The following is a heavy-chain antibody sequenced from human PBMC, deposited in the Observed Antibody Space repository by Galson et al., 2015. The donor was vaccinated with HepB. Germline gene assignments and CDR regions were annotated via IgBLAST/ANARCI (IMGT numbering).Heavy chain of an antibody. V-gene: IGHV3-33*01. J-gene: IGHJ4*02. Sequence: SLRLSCAASGFTFRTYGMHWVRQAPGKGLEWVAVIWNDGSNKYYADSVKGRFTISRDNSRNTLYLEMNSLRAEDTAVYYCAREKIVGAYVGKDYWGQGTLVTVSS. D-gene: IGHD1-26*01. CDR3: AREKIVGAYVGKDY. CDR2: IWNDGSNK. CDR1: GFTFRTYG.